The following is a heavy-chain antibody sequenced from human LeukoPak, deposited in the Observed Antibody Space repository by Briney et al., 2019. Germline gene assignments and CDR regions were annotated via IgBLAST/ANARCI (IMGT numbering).Heavy chain of an antibody. CDR2: ISYDGSNK. J-gene: IGHJ6*02. D-gene: IGHD6-13*01. Sequence: KSGGSLRLSCAASGFTFSSYAMHWVRQAPGKGLEWVAVISYDGSNKYHADSVKGRFTISRDNSENTLYLQMNSLRAEDTAVYYCARDKAAAVIHYYYYYGMDVWGQGTTVTVSS. V-gene: IGHV3-30*04. CDR3: ARDKAAAVIHYYYYYGMDV. CDR1: GFTFSSYA.